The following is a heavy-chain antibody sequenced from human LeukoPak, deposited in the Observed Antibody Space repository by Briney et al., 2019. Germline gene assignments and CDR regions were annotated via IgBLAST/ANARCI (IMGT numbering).Heavy chain of an antibody. V-gene: IGHV1-69*13. Sequence: SVKVSXKASGGTFSSYAISWVRQAPGQGLEWMGGIIPTFGTANYAQKFQGRVTITADESTSTAYMELSSLRSEDTAVYYCARDLRGSGSYRDYYYYYYMDVWGKGTTVTVSS. CDR2: IIPTFGTA. CDR3: ARDLRGSGSYRDYYYYYYMDV. D-gene: IGHD3-10*01. CDR1: GGTFSSYA. J-gene: IGHJ6*03.